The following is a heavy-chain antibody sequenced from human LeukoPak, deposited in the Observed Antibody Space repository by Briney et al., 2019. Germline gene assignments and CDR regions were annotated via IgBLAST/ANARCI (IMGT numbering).Heavy chain of an antibody. CDR3: ARDPPDSSGWYSIYYYYGMDV. J-gene: IGHJ6*02. CDR1: GGSINNYY. CDR2: IYYSGST. D-gene: IGHD6-19*01. Sequence: SETLSLTCTVSGGSINNYYWSWIRQPPGKGLEWIGSIYYSGSTYYNPSLKSRVTISVDTSKNQFSLKLSSVTAADTAVYYCARDPPDSSGWYSIYYYYGMDVWGQGTTVTVSS. V-gene: IGHV4-39*07.